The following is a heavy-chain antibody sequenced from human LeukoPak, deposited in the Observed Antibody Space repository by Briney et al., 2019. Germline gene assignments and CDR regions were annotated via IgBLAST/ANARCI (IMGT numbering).Heavy chain of an antibody. V-gene: IGHV4-39*01. Sequence: SETLSLTCTVSGGSISNINYYWGWIRQPPGKGLEWVGSVYYSGSTYYNPSLKSRVTISLDASKNQFSLTLNSVTAADTAVFYWAKIGAGGRRNWKRGGEKYYYSARDVWAQGTTVTVSS. J-gene: IGHJ6*02. CDR2: VYYSGST. CDR1: GGSISNINYY. CDR3: AKIGAGGRRNWKRGGEKYYYSARDV. D-gene: IGHD1-1*01.